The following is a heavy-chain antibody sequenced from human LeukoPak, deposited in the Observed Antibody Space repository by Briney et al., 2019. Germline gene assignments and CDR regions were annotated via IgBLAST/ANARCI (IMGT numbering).Heavy chain of an antibody. V-gene: IGHV4-4*07. CDR2: IYTSGST. J-gene: IGHJ4*02. CDR1: GGSISSYY. CDR3: ARDLEVSSLHKEYYFDY. D-gene: IGHD2-2*01. Sequence: SETLSLTCTVSGGSISSYYWSWIRQPAGKGLEWIGRIYTSGSTNYNPSLKSRVTMSVDTSKNQFSLKPSSVTAADTAVYYCARDLEVSSLHKEYYFDYWGQGTLVTVSS.